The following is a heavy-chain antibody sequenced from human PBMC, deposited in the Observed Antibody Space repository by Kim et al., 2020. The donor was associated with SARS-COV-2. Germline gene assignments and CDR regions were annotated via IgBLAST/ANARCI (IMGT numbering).Heavy chain of an antibody. V-gene: IGHV4-4*02. J-gene: IGHJ4*02. CDR3: ARKVVAAAGFDY. D-gene: IGHD6-13*01. Sequence: NYNPSLKSRVTISVDKSKNQFSLKLSSVTAADTAVYYGARKVVAAAGFDYWGQGTLVTVSS.